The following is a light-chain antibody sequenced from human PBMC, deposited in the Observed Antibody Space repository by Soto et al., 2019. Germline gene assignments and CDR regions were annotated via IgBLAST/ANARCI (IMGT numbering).Light chain of an antibody. Sequence: EIVLTQSPATLSLSPGERATLSCRASPSVTNYLAWYQQKPGQPPRLLIYGAFNRAAGIPARFSGSGSGTDFTLSISSLQAEDVAVYYCQQYYASPYTFGQGTKLEIK. J-gene: IGKJ2*01. CDR1: PSVTNY. CDR3: QQYYASPYT. CDR2: GAF. V-gene: IGKV3D-15*01.